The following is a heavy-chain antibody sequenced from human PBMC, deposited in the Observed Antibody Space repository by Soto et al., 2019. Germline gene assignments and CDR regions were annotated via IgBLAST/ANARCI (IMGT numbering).Heavy chain of an antibody. J-gene: IGHJ6*02. CDR3: TRDAPGERPYYFYYYGMDV. V-gene: IGHV3-53*01. D-gene: IGHD3-16*01. Sequence: GGSLRLSCAASGLSVSTNFMSWVRQAPGKGLEWLAGIYTGGNTFYADSVKGRFTISKDNSKNTLSLQMNSLRAEDTAVYYCTRDAPGERPYYFYYYGMDVWGQGTTVTVSS. CDR2: IYTGGNT. CDR1: GLSVSTNF.